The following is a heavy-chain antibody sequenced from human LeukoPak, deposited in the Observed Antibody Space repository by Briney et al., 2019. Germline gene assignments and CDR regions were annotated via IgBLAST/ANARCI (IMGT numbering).Heavy chain of an antibody. CDR1: GYTLTELS. J-gene: IGHJ4*02. CDR2: FDPEDGET. D-gene: IGHD5-12*01. V-gene: IGHV1-24*01. CDR3: ATARPYSGYVYFDY. Sequence: ASVNVSCKVSGYTLTELSMHWVRQAPGKGLEWMGGFDPEDGETIYAQKFQGRVTMTEDTSTDTAYMELSSLRSEDTAVYYCATARPYSGYVYFDYWGQGTLVTVSS.